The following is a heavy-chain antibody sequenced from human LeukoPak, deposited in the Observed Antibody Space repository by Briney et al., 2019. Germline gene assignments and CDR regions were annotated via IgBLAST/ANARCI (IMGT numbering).Heavy chain of an antibody. V-gene: IGHV1-8*01. J-gene: IGHJ4*02. D-gene: IGHD6-19*01. Sequence: ASVKVSCKASGYTFTSYDINWVRQATGQGLEWMGWMNPNSGNTGYAQKFQGRVTMTRNTSISTAYMELSSLKSEDTAVYYCARGHSSGWYGGGDYWGQGTLVTVSS. CDR2: MNPNSGNT. CDR1: GYTFTSYD. CDR3: ARGHSSGWYGGGDY.